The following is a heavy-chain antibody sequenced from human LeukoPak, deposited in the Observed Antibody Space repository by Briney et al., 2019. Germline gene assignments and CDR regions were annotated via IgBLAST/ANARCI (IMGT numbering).Heavy chain of an antibody. J-gene: IGHJ4*02. CDR1: GGSVSSSSYY. V-gene: IGHV4-61*01. Sequence: SETLSLTCTVSGGSVSSSSYYWSWIRQPPGKGLEWIGYIHYSGSTNYNPSLKSRVTISVDTSKNQFSLKLSSVTAADTAVYYCARSSRGKVAGAFDYWGQGTLVTVSS. D-gene: IGHD6-19*01. CDR2: IHYSGST. CDR3: ARSSRGKVAGAFDY.